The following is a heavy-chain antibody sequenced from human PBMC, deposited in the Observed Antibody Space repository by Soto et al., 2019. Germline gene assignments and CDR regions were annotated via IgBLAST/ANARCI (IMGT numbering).Heavy chain of an antibody. D-gene: IGHD3-10*01. V-gene: IGHV1-18*01. J-gene: IGHJ4*02. CDR2: ISTYHFNT. CDR3: ARGSGSYSRLDY. Sequence: QVQLVQSGAEMKTPGASVKLSCKPSGYTFDSYGIAWVRQAPGQGLEWMGWISTYHFNTYYAQKFQGRVTMTTDTSASTVYMGLRSLRSDDTAIYYCARGSGSYSRLDYWGQGTLVTVSS. CDR1: GYTFDSYG.